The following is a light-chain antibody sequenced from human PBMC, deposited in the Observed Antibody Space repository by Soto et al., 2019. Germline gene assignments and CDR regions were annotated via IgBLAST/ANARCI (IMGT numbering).Light chain of an antibody. Sequence: QSALTQPASVSGSPGQSIIISCTGTSSDADAYNYVPWYQHHPGKAPKLLIYDVSNRPSGISNRFSGSKSGNTASLTISGLQPEDEADYFCSSYTSSTILFGGGTKLTVL. CDR3: SSYTSSTIL. CDR1: SSDADAYNY. J-gene: IGLJ2*01. CDR2: DVS. V-gene: IGLV2-14*03.